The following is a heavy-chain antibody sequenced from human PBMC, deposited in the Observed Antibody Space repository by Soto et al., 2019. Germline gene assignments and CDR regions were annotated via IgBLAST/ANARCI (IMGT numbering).Heavy chain of an antibody. CDR1: GGSISTSNW. D-gene: IGHD1-1*01. Sequence: QVQLQESGPGLVKPSGTLSLTCAVSGGSISTSNWWSWVRQPPGKGLVWIGEVYHSGSTNYNPSFKSRVAMSVDKSKNQFSRKLNSVTAADTALYYCAGTSTSGTRFDYWGQGSLVTVSS. V-gene: IGHV4-4*02. J-gene: IGHJ4*02. CDR3: AGTSTSGTRFDY. CDR2: VYHSGST.